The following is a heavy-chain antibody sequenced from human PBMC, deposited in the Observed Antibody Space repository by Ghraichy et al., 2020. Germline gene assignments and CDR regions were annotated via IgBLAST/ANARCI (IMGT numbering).Heavy chain of an antibody. D-gene: IGHD3-9*01. CDR3: AKGKTGFDS. CDR1: GFTFSNYD. J-gene: IGHJ4*02. V-gene: IGHV3-23*01. CDR2: FSASGGST. Sequence: GGSLRLSCVASGFTFSNYDMSWVRQAPVKGLEWVSGFSASGGSTNYADSVKGRFTISRDNSKNTLYLQMNSLRADDTAVYYCAKGKTGFDSWGQGTLVTVSS.